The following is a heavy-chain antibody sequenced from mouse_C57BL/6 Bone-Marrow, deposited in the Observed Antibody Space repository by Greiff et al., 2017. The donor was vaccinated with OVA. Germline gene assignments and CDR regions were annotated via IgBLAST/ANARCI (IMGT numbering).Heavy chain of an antibody. V-gene: IGHV1-26*01. CDR2: INPNNGGT. CDR3: ARIGWLLRDWYFDV. J-gene: IGHJ1*03. Sequence: EVQLQQSGPELVKPGASVKISCKASGYTFTDYYMNWVKQSHGKSLEWIGDINPNNGGTSYNQKFKGKATLTVDKSSSTAYMELRSLTSEDSADYYGARIGWLLRDWYFDVWGTGTTVTVSS. CDR1: GYTFTDYY. D-gene: IGHD2-3*01.